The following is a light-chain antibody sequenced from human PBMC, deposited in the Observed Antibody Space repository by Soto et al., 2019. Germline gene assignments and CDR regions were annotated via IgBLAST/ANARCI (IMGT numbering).Light chain of an antibody. CDR2: SAS. J-gene: IGKJ5*01. Sequence: EIVMTQSPATLSVSPGERATLSCRASQSVSSNLAWYQQKPGQAPRLLIYSASTRATGIPARFSGSGSGTEFTLTISSLQSEDFAVYYCQQYNTSLITFGQGTRLEIK. CDR3: QQYNTSLIT. CDR1: QSVSSN. V-gene: IGKV3-15*01.